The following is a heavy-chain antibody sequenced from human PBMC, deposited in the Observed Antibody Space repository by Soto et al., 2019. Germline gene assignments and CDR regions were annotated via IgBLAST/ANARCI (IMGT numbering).Heavy chain of an antibody. CDR2: ISSSSSYI. CDR3: ARDQMQAGFDY. J-gene: IGHJ4*02. Sequence: GGSLRLSCAASGFTFSSYSMNWVRQAPGKGREWVSSISSSSSYIYYADSVKGRFTISRDNAKNSLYLQMNSLRAEDTAVYYCARDQMQAGFDYWGQGTLVTVSS. CDR1: GFTFSSYS. D-gene: IGHD6-13*01. V-gene: IGHV3-21*01.